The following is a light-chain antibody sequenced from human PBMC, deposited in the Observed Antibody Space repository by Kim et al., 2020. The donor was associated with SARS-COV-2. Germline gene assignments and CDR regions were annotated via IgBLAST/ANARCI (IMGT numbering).Light chain of an antibody. Sequence: GKTVTISCTRSSGSIASNYVQWYQQRPGSSPTTVIYEDNQRPSGVPDRFSGSIDSSSNSASLTISGLKTEDEADYYCQSYDRSKWVFGGGTKVTVL. CDR2: EDN. J-gene: IGLJ3*02. CDR1: SGSIASNY. V-gene: IGLV6-57*01. CDR3: QSYDRSKWV.